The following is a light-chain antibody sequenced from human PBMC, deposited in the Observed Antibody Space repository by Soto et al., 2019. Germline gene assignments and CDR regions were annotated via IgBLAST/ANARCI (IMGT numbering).Light chain of an antibody. CDR1: QSVSSSY. Sequence: EIVLTQSPGTLSLSPGERATLSCRASQSVSSSYLAWYQQRPGQAPRLLIYGASSRATGIPDRFSGSGSGTDCSLTISRLEPEDFAVYYCQQYGVSPRTFGQGTKVDIK. CDR3: QQYGVSPRT. V-gene: IGKV3-20*01. J-gene: IGKJ1*01. CDR2: GAS.